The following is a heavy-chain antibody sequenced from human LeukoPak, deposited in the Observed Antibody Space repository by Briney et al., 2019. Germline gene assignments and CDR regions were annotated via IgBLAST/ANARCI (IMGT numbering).Heavy chain of an antibody. V-gene: IGHV3-30*18. J-gene: IGHJ4*02. D-gene: IGHD3-10*01. CDR3: AKGSWFGEL. CDR1: GFTFSSYG. CDR2: ISYDGSNK. Sequence: GGSLRLSCAASGFTFSSYGMHWVRQAPGKGLEWVAVISYDGSNKYYADSVKGRFTISRDNSKNTPYLQMNSLRAEDTAVYYCAKGSWFGELWGQGTLVTVSP.